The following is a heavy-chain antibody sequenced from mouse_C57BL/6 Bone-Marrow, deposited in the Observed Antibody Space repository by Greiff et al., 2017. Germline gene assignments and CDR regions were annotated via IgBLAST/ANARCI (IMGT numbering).Heavy chain of an antibody. J-gene: IGHJ3*01. V-gene: IGHV5-17*01. CDR2: ISSGSSTI. CDR1: GFNFSDYG. CDR3: ARSDGYSFAY. D-gene: IGHD2-3*01. Sequence: EVKLMESGGGLVKPGGSLKLSCAASGFNFSDYGMHWVRQAPEKGLEWVAYISSGSSTIYYADTVKGRFTISRDNAKNTLFLQMTSLRSEDTAMYYCARSDGYSFAYWGQGTLVTVSA.